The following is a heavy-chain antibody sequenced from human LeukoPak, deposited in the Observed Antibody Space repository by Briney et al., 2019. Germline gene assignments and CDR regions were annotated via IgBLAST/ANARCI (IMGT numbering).Heavy chain of an antibody. J-gene: IGHJ4*02. Sequence: GQSLRPSCAASGFTFSSYAMHWVRQAPGKGLEWVAVISYDGGITNYADSVKGRFTISRDNSKNTLYLQLNSLRAEDAAVYYCARDSTYYYASGSSGPHYFDYWGQGTLVTVSS. CDR2: ISYDGGIT. CDR1: GFTFSSYA. D-gene: IGHD3-10*01. V-gene: IGHV3-30*01. CDR3: ARDSTYYYASGSSGPHYFDY.